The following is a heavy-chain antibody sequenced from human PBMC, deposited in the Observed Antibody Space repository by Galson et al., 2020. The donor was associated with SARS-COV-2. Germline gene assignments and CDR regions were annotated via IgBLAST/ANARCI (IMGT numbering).Heavy chain of an antibody. CDR1: GFTFSSYG. Sequence: GGSLRLSCAASGFTFSSYGLHWVRQAPGKGLEWVAVISYDGSNKYYADPVKGRFTTSRDNSKNTLYLQMNSLRAEDTAVYYCAKTGASYYYYFYGMDVWGQGTTVTVAS. D-gene: IGHD7-27*01. CDR3: AKTGASYYYYFYGMDV. V-gene: IGHV3-30*18. CDR2: ISYDGSNK. J-gene: IGHJ6*02.